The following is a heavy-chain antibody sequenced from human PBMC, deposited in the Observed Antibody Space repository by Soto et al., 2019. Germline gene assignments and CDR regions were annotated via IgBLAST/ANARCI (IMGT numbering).Heavy chain of an antibody. Sequence: GGSLRLSCAASGFTFSSYAMHWVRQAPGKGLEWVAVISYDGSNKYYADSVKGRFTISRDNSKNTLYLQMNSLRAEDTAVYYCARARRIAARHFDYWGQGTLVTVSS. V-gene: IGHV3-30-3*01. D-gene: IGHD6-6*01. CDR1: GFTFSSYA. CDR2: ISYDGSNK. J-gene: IGHJ4*02. CDR3: ARARRIAARHFDY.